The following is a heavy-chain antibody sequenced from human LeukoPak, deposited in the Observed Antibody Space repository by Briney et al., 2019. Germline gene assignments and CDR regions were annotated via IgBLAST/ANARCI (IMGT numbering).Heavy chain of an antibody. V-gene: IGHV5-51*01. CDR1: GYSFTSYW. J-gene: IGHJ4*02. Sequence: GESLKISCKGSGYSFTSYWIGWVRQMPGKGLEWMGIIYPGDSDTRYSPSFQGQVTISADKSISTAYLQWSSLKASDTAMYYCARHREEAYYYDSSGYPGYWGQGTLVTVSS. CDR3: ARHREEAYYYDSSGYPGY. D-gene: IGHD3-22*01. CDR2: IYPGDSDT.